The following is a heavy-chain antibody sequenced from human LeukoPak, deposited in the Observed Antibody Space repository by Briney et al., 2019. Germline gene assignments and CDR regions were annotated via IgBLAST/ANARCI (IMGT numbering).Heavy chain of an antibody. V-gene: IGHV3-23*01. CDR2: ISGDG. CDR3: AKDFGRNLGGPGY. D-gene: IGHD3-10*01. CDR1: GYTFSTYT. J-gene: IGHJ4*02. Sequence: GGCLRLSWAASGYTFSTYTMAWVRQAPGGGLEWVSGISGDGYYADSVKGRFAISRDNSKSTLYLQMNSLRAEDTAVYYCAKDFGRNLGGPGYWGRGTRVTVSS.